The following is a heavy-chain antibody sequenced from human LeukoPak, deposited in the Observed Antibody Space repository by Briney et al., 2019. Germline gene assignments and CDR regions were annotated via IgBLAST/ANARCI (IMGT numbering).Heavy chain of an antibody. Sequence: GASVKVSCKASGGTFSSYAISWVRQAPGQGLEWMGGIIPIFGTANYAQKFQGRVTITADKSTSTAYMELSSPRSEDTAVYYCARTPESDDYGDYDYYYYMDVWGKGTTVTVSS. CDR1: GGTFSSYA. V-gene: IGHV1-69*06. CDR3: ARTPESDDYGDYDYYYYMDV. J-gene: IGHJ6*03. D-gene: IGHD4-17*01. CDR2: IIPIFGTA.